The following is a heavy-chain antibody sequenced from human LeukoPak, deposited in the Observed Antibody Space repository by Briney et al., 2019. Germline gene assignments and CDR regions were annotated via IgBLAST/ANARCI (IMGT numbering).Heavy chain of an antibody. V-gene: IGHV5-51*01. Sequence: GESLKISCKGSGYSFTGYWIAWVRQMPGKGLEWMGIIYPDDSDTTYSPSFQNQVTISADKSIGTAYLQWSSLKASDTAMYYCARRAGCSSTSCYIDYWGQGTLVTVSS. D-gene: IGHD2-2*02. CDR2: IYPDDSDT. J-gene: IGHJ4*02. CDR3: ARRAGCSSTSCYIDY. CDR1: GYSFTGYW.